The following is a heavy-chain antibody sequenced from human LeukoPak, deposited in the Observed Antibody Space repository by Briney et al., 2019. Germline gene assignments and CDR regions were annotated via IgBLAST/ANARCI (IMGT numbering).Heavy chain of an antibody. CDR3: AREMTTVTTSAFDI. D-gene: IGHD4-17*01. CDR2: INPNSGGT. V-gene: IGHV1-2*02. Sequence: ASVKVSCKASGYTFTGYYMHWVRQAPGQGLEWMGWINPNSGGTNYAQKFQGRVTMTRDTSISTAYMELSRLGSDDTAVYYCAREMTTVTTSAFDIWGQGTMVTVSS. J-gene: IGHJ3*02. CDR1: GYTFTGYY.